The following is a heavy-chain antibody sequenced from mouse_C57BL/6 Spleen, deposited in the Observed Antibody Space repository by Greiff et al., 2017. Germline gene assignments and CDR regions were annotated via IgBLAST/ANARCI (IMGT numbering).Heavy chain of an antibody. D-gene: IGHD2-5*01. CDR3: ANSNSYAMDY. V-gene: IGHV14-2*01. CDR2: IDPEDGET. J-gene: IGHJ4*01. Sequence: VQLKQSGAELVKPGASVKLSCTASGFNIKDYYMHWVKQRTEQGLEWIGRIDPEDGETKYAQKFQGKATITADTSSNTAYLQLSSLTSEDTAVYYCANSNSYAMDYWGQGTSVTVSA. CDR1: GFNIKDYY.